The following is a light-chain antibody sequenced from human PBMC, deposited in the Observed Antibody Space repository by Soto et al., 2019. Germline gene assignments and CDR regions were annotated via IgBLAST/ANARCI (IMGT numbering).Light chain of an antibody. V-gene: IGKV1-5*03. CDR1: QSISSW. CDR3: QQYNSLRWT. Sequence: DIQMTQSPSTLSASVGDRVTITCRASQSISSWLAWYQQKPGKAPKLLIYKASSLESGVPSRFSGNGSGTEFTLTISSLQPDDFAPYYCQQYNSLRWTFGQGTKVEIK. J-gene: IGKJ1*01. CDR2: KAS.